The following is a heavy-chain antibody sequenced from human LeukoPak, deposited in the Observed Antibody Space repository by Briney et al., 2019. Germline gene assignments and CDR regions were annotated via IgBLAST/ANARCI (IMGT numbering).Heavy chain of an antibody. CDR2: VYYGGST. CDR1: GGSISSSSYY. V-gene: IGHV4-39*07. D-gene: IGHD5-18*01. J-gene: IGHJ4*02. Sequence: SETLSLTCTVSGGSISSSSYYWGWIRQPPGKGLEWIGTVYYGGSTYYNPSLKSRVTISMDTSNNHFSLRLTSVTAADTAVYYCAKVGGGYSYGPFDHWGQGTLVTVSS. CDR3: AKVGGGYSYGPFDH.